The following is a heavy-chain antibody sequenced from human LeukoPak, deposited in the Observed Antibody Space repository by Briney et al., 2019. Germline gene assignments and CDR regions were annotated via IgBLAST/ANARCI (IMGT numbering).Heavy chain of an antibody. D-gene: IGHD6-19*01. CDR2: IKQEGSEK. Sequence: GGSLRLSCAPSGFTFSSYWMSWVPPAPGRGREGVANIKQEGSEKYYVDSVKGRFTISRDNAKNSLYLQMNSLRAEDTAVYYCARGLQWLVFGYWGQGTLVTVSS. CDR1: GFTFSSYW. CDR3: ARGLQWLVFGY. V-gene: IGHV3-7*03. J-gene: IGHJ4*02.